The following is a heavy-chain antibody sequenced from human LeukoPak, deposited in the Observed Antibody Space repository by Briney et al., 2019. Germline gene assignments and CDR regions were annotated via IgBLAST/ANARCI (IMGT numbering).Heavy chain of an antibody. Sequence: GRSLRLSCAASGFTFSNYDMHWVRQAPGRGLEWVTIISFDGSSKYYADSVKGRFTISRDNSKNTLYLQMNSLSAEDTAVYYCAKGPDSSGLYSLDYWGQGTLVTVSS. CDR2: ISFDGSSK. CDR1: GFTFSNYD. CDR3: AKGPDSSGLYSLDY. J-gene: IGHJ4*02. V-gene: IGHV3-30*18. D-gene: IGHD3-22*01.